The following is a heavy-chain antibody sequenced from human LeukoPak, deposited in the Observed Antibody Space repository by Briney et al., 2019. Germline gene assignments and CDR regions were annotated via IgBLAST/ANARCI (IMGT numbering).Heavy chain of an antibody. CDR1: GFTFSSYW. CDR2: INTDGSST. D-gene: IGHD3-22*01. J-gene: IGHJ4*02. CDR3: ASREYYYDSSGYYPSFGY. V-gene: IGHV3-74*01. Sequence: GGSLRLSCAASGFTFSSYWMHWVRQAPGKGLVWVSRINTDGSSTIYADSVKGRFTISRDNAKNTLYLQMNSLRPEDTAVYYCASREYYYDSSGYYPSFGYWGQGTLVTVSS.